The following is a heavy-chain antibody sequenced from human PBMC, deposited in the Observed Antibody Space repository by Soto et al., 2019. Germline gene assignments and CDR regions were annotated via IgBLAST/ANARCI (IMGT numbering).Heavy chain of an antibody. CDR1: GFTFSNYG. D-gene: IGHD4-17*01. CDR2: ISYDGSNK. CDR3: AQAGAGDGDFDY. Sequence: QVQLVESGGGVVQPGRSLRLSCAASGFTFSNYGMHWVRQAPGKGLEWVAVISYDGSNKYYADSVKGRFTISRDNSKNTLFLQMNSLRTEDTAVYYCAQAGAGDGDFDYWGQGTLVPVSS. J-gene: IGHJ4*02. V-gene: IGHV3-30*18.